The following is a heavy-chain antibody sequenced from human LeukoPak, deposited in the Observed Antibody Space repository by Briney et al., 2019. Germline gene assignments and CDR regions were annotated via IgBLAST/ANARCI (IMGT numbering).Heavy chain of an antibody. Sequence: GGSLRLSCAASGFAFSSYSMNWVRQAPGKGLEWVSSISSSSSYIYYAGSVKGRFTISRDNAKNSLYLQMNSLRAEDTAVYYCAGVDTPYGIAVGVYWGQGTLVTVSS. J-gene: IGHJ4*02. V-gene: IGHV3-21*01. CDR1: GFAFSSYS. D-gene: IGHD6-19*01. CDR2: ISSSSSYI. CDR3: AGVDTPYGIAVGVY.